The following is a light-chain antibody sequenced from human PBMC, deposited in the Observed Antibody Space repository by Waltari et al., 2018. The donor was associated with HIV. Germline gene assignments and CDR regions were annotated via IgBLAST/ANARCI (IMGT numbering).Light chain of an antibody. CDR1: TSDVGAYNF. J-gene: IGLJ3*02. CDR2: DVS. V-gene: IGLV2-11*01. CDR3: CSYAGSYTWV. Sequence: QSALTPPPSVSGSPGQSVTISCTGTTSDVGAYNFVSWYQQHPGKAPKVLIYDVSKRPAGVPDRFSGSKSGNTASLTISGLQAEDEADYYCCSYAGSYTWVFGGGTKLTVL.